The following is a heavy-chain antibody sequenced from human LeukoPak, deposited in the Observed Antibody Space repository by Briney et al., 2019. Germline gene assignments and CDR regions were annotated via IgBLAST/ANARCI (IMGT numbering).Heavy chain of an antibody. V-gene: IGHV3-30*18. CDR3: AKGPYGSGSTYFDL. CDR1: GFTFSSYG. D-gene: IGHD3-10*01. J-gene: IGHJ2*01. CDR2: ISYDGSNK. Sequence: GGSLRLSCAASGFTFSSYGMHWVRQAPGKGLEWVAVISYDGSNKYYADSVKGRFTISRDNSKNTLYLQMNSLRAEDTAVYYCAKGPYGSGSTYFDLWGRGTLVTVSS.